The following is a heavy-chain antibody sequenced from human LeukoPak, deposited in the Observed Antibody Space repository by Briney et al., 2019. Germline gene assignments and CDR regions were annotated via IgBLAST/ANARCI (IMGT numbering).Heavy chain of an antibody. CDR1: GYTFTNYW. Sequence: GESLKISCKGSGYTFTNYWIDWVRQMPGRGLEWMGIIYPGDSDPRYSPSFQGQVTISADKSMSTAYLQWSSLKASDTAMYYCARRSGTYFGTTGYLYFFDYWGQGTLVTVSS. CDR2: IYPGDSDP. CDR3: ARRSGTYFGTTGYLYFFDY. D-gene: IGHD3-22*01. V-gene: IGHV5-51*01. J-gene: IGHJ4*02.